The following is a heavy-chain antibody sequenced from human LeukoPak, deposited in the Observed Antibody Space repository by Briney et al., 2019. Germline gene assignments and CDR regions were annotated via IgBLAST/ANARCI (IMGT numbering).Heavy chain of an antibody. CDR1: GFTFSSYE. Sequence: GGSLRLSCAASGFTFSSYEMNWVRQAPGKGLEWVSYISSSGSTIYYADSVKGRFTISRDNAKNSLYLQMNSLRAEDTAVYYCARNLYSSGWELTEYFDCWGQGTLVTVSS. V-gene: IGHV3-48*03. CDR2: ISSSGSTI. J-gene: IGHJ4*02. CDR3: ARNLYSSGWELTEYFDC. D-gene: IGHD6-19*01.